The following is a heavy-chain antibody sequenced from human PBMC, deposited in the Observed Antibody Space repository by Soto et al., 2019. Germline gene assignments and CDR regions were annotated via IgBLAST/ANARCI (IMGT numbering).Heavy chain of an antibody. CDR3: AKDGAYSSGWYGYYFDY. CDR2: ISGSGGST. V-gene: IGHV3-23*01. CDR1: GFTFSSYA. J-gene: IGHJ4*02. Sequence: EVQLLESGGGLVQPGGSLRLSCAASGFTFSSYAMSWVRQAPGKGLEWVSAISGSGGSTYYADSVKGRFTISRDNSKNTLYLQMNSLRVEDTAVYYCAKDGAYSSGWYGYYFDYWGQGTLVTVSS. D-gene: IGHD6-19*01.